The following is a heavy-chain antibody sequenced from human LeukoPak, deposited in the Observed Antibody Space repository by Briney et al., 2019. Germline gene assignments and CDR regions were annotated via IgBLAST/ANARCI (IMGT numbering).Heavy chain of an antibody. CDR2: ISSSSSYI. V-gene: IGHV3-21*01. J-gene: IGHJ4*02. CDR3: ARATVVTPDFDY. D-gene: IGHD4-23*01. Sequence: GGSLRLSCAASGFTFSSYSMNWVRQTPGKWLEWVSSISSSSSYIYYADSVKGRFTISRDNAKNSLYLQMNSLRAEDPAVYYGARATVVTPDFDYWGQGTLVTVSS. CDR1: GFTFSSYS.